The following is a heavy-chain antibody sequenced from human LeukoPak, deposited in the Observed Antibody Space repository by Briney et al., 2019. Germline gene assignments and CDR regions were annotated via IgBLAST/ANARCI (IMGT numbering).Heavy chain of an antibody. CDR2: IYPGDSDT. CDR3: ARSTSLRYFDAVNFDY. D-gene: IGHD3-9*01. J-gene: IGHJ4*02. Sequence: GESLKISCKGSGYSFTSYWISWVRQMPGKGLEWMGIIYPGDSDTRYSPSFQGQVTISADKSISTAYLQWSSLKASDTAMYYCARSTSLRYFDAVNFDYWGQGTLVTVSS. V-gene: IGHV5-51*01. CDR1: GYSFTSYW.